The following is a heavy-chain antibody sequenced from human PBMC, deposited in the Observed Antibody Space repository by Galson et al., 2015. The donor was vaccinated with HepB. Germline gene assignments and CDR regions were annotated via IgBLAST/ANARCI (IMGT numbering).Heavy chain of an antibody. CDR2: IIPIFGAV. CDR1: GGTFSSYA. V-gene: IGHV1-69*13. D-gene: IGHD2-2*01. Sequence: SVKVSCKASGGTFSSYAISWVRQAPGQGLEWMGGIIPIFGAVTYAQKFQGRVTITADESTSTAYMELSSLRSEDTAVYYCARGTKPAATDTPFDYWGQGTLVTVSS. J-gene: IGHJ4*02. CDR3: ARGTKPAATDTPFDY.